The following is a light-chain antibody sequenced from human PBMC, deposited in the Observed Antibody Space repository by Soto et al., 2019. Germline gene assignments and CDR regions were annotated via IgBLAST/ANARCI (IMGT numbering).Light chain of an antibody. J-gene: IGKJ3*01. CDR3: QQYNSYSPGFT. V-gene: IGKV1-5*01. CDR2: DAS. CDR1: QSISSW. Sequence: DLQMTQSPSTLSASVGDRVTITCRASQSISSWLAWYQQKPGKAPKLLIYDASSLESGVPSRFSGSGSGTEFTRTISSLQPDDFATYYCQQYNSYSPGFTFGPGTKVDIK.